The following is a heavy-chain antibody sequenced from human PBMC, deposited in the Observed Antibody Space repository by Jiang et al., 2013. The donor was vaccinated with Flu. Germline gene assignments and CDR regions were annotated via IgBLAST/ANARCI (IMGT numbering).Heavy chain of an antibody. V-gene: IGHV3-9*01. CDR1: GFTFDDYA. Sequence: VRPGRSLRLSCAASGFTFDDYAIHWVRQAPGRGLEWVAGINWNSDNIGYVDSVKGRFTISRDNAKNSTYLQMNSLRAEDTALYYCARDMLAGYGGGGKEYHQYGIDVWGQGTKVTVSS. CDR2: INWNSDNI. J-gene: IGHJ6*02. D-gene: IGHD2-15*01. CDR3: ARDMLAGYGGGGKEYHQYGIDV.